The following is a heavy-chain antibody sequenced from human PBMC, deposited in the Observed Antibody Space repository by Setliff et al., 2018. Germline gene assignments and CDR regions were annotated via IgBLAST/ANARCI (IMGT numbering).Heavy chain of an antibody. D-gene: IGHD2-8*01. V-gene: IGHV4-61*09. J-gene: IGHJ6*03. CDR1: GGSISSGNYY. Sequence: SETLSLTCTVSGGSISSGNYYWSWIRQPAGKGLEWIGHIQTSGTTNYNPSLKSRVTISADTSKNQFSLKLSAVTAADTAVYFCAREDGPNYYYYYMDIWGKGTTVTVSS. CDR3: AREDGPNYYYYYMDI. CDR2: IQTSGTT.